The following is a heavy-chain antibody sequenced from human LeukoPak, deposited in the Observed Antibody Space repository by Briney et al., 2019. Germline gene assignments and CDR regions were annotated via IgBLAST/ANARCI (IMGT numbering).Heavy chain of an antibody. V-gene: IGHV1-69*13. CDR3: ARAFKAYYYDSSGYYGY. J-gene: IGHJ4*02. D-gene: IGHD3-22*01. CDR2: IIPIFGTA. Sequence: SVKVSCKASGGTFGSYAISWVRQAPGQGLEWMGGIIPIFGTANYAQKFQGRVTITADESTSTAYMELSSLRSEDTAVYYCARAFKAYYYDSSGYYGYWGQGTLVTVSS. CDR1: GGTFGSYA.